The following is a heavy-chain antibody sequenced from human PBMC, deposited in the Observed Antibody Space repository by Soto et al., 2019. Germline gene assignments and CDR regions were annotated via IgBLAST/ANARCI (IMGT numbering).Heavy chain of an antibody. Sequence: ASVKVSCKASGYTFTSYAMHWVRQAPGQRLEWMGWINAGNGNTKYSQKFQGRVTITRDTSASTAYMELSSLRSEDTAVYYCARGYYDSSGYYYVHGRIYYYGMDVWGQGTTVTVSS. J-gene: IGHJ6*02. CDR1: GYTFTSYA. CDR3: ARGYYDSSGYYYVHGRIYYYGMDV. CDR2: INAGNGNT. D-gene: IGHD3-22*01. V-gene: IGHV1-3*01.